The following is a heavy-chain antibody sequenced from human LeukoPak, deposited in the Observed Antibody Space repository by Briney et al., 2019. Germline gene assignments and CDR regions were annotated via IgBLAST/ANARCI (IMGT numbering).Heavy chain of an antibody. CDR1: GGSVNSGRYY. Sequence: PSETLYLTCTVSGGSVNSGRYYWGWIRQPPGKGLEWIGYFYYTGSTHYNPSLKSRVTISVDTSKNQLSLKVTSVTAADTAIYYCATSPMVRGIYQFDYWGQGTLVTVSS. CDR3: ATSPMVRGIYQFDY. V-gene: IGHV4-61*01. D-gene: IGHD3-10*01. CDR2: FYYTGST. J-gene: IGHJ4*02.